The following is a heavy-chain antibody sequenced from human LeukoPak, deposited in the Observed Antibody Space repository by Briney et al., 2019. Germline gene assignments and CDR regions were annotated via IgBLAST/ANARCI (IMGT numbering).Heavy chain of an antibody. CDR2: ISGSGGST. Sequence: GGSLRLSCAASGFTFSSYAMGWVRQAPGKGLEWVSAISGSGGSTYYADSVKGRFTISRDNSKNTLYLQMNSLRAEDTAVYYCRQGGYSYGPDYWGQGTLVTVSS. V-gene: IGHV3-23*01. CDR3: RQGGYSYGPDY. D-gene: IGHD5-18*01. J-gene: IGHJ4*02. CDR1: GFTFSSYA.